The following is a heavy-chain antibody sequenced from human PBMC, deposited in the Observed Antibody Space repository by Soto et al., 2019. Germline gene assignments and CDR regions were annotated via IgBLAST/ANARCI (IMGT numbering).Heavy chain of an antibody. CDR3: ARIRAEMVRGVIIHWFDP. D-gene: IGHD3-10*01. Sequence: QVTLKESGPVLVKPTETLTLTCTVSGFSLSSARMGVSWIRQPPGKALEWLAHIFSNDEKSYSTSLKSRLTISKDTSKSQVVLTMTNMDPVDTATYYCARIRAEMVRGVIIHWFDPWGQGTLVIVSS. J-gene: IGHJ5*02. V-gene: IGHV2-26*01. CDR1: GFSLSSARMG. CDR2: IFSNDEK.